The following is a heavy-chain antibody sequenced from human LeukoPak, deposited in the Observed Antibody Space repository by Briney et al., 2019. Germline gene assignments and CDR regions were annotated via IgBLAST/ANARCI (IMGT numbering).Heavy chain of an antibody. J-gene: IGHJ3*02. Sequence: GGSLRLSCAASGFTFSSYGMHWVRQVPGKGLVWVSRVDTDGSGTSYADSVKGRFTVSRDNAKSSLYLQMNSLRAEDTAVYYCARDNTYYDFWSGSRDAFDIWGQGTMVTVSS. CDR2: VDTDGSGT. CDR1: GFTFSSYG. CDR3: ARDNTYYDFWSGSRDAFDI. D-gene: IGHD3-3*01. V-gene: IGHV3-74*01.